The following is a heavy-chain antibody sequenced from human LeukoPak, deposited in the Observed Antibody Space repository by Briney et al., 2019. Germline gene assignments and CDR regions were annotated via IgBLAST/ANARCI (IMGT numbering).Heavy chain of an antibody. Sequence: TSETLSLTCAVYGGSFSGYYWSWIRQPPGKGLEWIGEINHSGSTNYNPSLKSRVTISVDTSKNQFSLKLSSVTAADTAVYYCARQVPAAMYYYYGMDVWGQGTTVTVSS. CDR3: ARQVPAAMYYYYGMDV. V-gene: IGHV4-34*01. J-gene: IGHJ6*02. CDR1: GGSFSGYY. CDR2: INHSGST. D-gene: IGHD2-2*01.